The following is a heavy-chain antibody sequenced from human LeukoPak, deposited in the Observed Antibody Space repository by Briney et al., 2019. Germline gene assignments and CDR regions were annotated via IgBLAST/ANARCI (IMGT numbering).Heavy chain of an antibody. CDR1: GFTFSDYY. V-gene: IGHV3-11*01. D-gene: IGHD6-19*01. CDR2: ISSSGSTI. J-gene: IGHJ6*02. Sequence: GGSLRLSCAASGFTFSDYYMSWIRQAPGKGPEWVSYISSSGSTIYYADSVKGRFTISRDNAKNSLYLQMNSLRAEDTAVYYCARNTVAGYTRYYYGMDVWGQGTTVTVSS. CDR3: ARNTVAGYTRYYYGMDV.